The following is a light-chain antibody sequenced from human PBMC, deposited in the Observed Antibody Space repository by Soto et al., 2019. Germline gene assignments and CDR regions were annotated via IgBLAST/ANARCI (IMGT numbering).Light chain of an antibody. CDR1: SSDVCGYKY. CDR2: EVN. CDR3: SSYAGXSNV. V-gene: IGLV2-8*01. J-gene: IGLJ1*01. Sequence: QSSLTQPPSASGSPVQSVAIFCTGTSSDVCGYKYFYWYQQHPGKSPKLMIYEVNKRPSGFPDRFSGSKSGNTASLTVSGLQAEAEADYYGSSYAGXSNVVGTGTKVXV.